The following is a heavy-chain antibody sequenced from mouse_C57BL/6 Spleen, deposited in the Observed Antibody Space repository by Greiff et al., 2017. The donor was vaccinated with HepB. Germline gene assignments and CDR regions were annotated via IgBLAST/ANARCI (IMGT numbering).Heavy chain of an antibody. CDR1: GYTFTSYW. CDR3: ARYDYDWFAY. J-gene: IGHJ3*01. CDR2: IHPNSGST. D-gene: IGHD2-4*01. V-gene: IGHV1-64*01. Sequence: VQLQQPGAELVKPGASVNLSCKASGYTFTSYWMHWVKQRPGQGLEWIGMIHPNSGSTNYNEKFKSKATLTVDKSSSTAYMQLSSLTSEDSAVYYCARYDYDWFAYWGQGTLVTVSA.